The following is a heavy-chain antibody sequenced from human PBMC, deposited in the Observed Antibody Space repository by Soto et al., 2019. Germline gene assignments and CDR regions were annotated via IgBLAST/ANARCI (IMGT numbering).Heavy chain of an antibody. CDR1: GGTFSSYA. CDR2: IIPIFGTA. Sequence: SVKVSCKASGGTFSSYAISWVRQAPGQGLEWMGGIIPIFGTANYAQKFQGRVTITADESTSTAYMELSSLRSEDTAVYYCARALLYSYGYTPAFGYWGQGTRVTVSS. CDR3: ARALLYSYGYTPAFGY. J-gene: IGHJ4*02. V-gene: IGHV1-69*13. D-gene: IGHD5-18*01.